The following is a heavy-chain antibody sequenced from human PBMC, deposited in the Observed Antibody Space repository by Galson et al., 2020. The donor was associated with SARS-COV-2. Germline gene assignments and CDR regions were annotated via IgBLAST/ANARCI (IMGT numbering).Heavy chain of an antibody. D-gene: IGHD6-13*01. CDR3: AHRRTGSSWDVTAFDF. CDR2: LYWDDDT. V-gene: IGHV2-5*02. Sequence: SGPTLVKPTQTLTLTCTFSGFSLRTGGVGVGWIRQPPGKALEWLALLYWDDDTRYSPSLKSRLTITKDTSKNVVVLRMTNMDPVDTATYYCAHRRTGSSWDVTAFDFWGQGTLVTVAS. CDR1: GFSLRTGGVG. J-gene: IGHJ3*01.